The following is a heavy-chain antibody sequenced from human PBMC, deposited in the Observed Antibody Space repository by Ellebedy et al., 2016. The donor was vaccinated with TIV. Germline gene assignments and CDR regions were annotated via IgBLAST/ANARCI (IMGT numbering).Heavy chain of an antibody. CDR1: GASFTRDNW. CDR3: ATNREFGSGWTRLDY. J-gene: IGHJ4*02. CDR2: IYYTGTA. D-gene: IGHD6-19*01. V-gene: IGHV4/OR15-8*02. Sequence: SETLSLTCSVPGASFTRDNWWSWVRQSPGKGLEWLGEIYYTGTANYNSSLESRLTMSIDKSNNQFSLRLTSVTAADTATYYCATNREFGSGWTRLDYWGPGILVTVSS.